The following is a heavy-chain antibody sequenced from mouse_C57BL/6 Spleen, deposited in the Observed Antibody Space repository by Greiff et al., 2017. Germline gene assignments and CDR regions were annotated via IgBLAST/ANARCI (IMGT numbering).Heavy chain of an antibody. J-gene: IGHJ3*01. CDR1: GYTFTDYE. CDR2: IDPEIGGT. V-gene: IGHV1-15*01. Sequence: VQLQQSGAELVRPGASVTLSCKASGYTFTDYEMHWVKQTPVHGLEWIGAIDPEIGGTAYNQKFKGKAILAADKSSSTAYMELRSLTSGDSAVYYYTVLVTTGGWVAYWGQGTLVTVSA. D-gene: IGHD2-2*01. CDR3: TVLVTTGGWVAY.